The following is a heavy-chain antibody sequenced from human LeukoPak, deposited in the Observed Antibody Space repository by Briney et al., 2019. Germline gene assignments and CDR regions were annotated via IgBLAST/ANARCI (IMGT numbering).Heavy chain of an antibody. V-gene: IGHV4-59*01. Sequence: SETLSLTCAVYGGSFDDFYWTWIRQSPGKGLQWIGYVYYSGSTNYDPSLKSRVTISVDTSKNQFSLKLNSVTPADTAVYYCATLTGGDGAFDIWGQGTMVTVSS. CDR1: GGSFDDFY. CDR2: VYYSGST. J-gene: IGHJ3*02. CDR3: ATLTGGDGAFDI. D-gene: IGHD2-21*01.